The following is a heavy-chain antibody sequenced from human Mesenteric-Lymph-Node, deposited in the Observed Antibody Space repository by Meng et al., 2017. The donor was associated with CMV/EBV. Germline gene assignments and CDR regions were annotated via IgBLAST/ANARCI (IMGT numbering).Heavy chain of an antibody. J-gene: IGHJ4*02. CDR3: VRGVSPTEWPLEK. V-gene: IGHV4-4*07. D-gene: IGHD3-3*01. CDR2: IYTSGST. CDR1: GGSISSYY. Sequence: SETLSLTCTVSGGSISSYYWSWIRQPAGKGLEWIGRIYTSGSTKYNPSLESRVTMSLDRSWNQFSLRLSSVTAADTAVYFCVRGVSPTEWPLEKWGQGTLVTVSS.